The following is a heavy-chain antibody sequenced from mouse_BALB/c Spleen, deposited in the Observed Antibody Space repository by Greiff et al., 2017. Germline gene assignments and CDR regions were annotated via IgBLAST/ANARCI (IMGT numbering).Heavy chain of an antibody. CDR2: ISYDGSN. D-gene: IGHD1-1*01. CDR3: ARDWANYYGSSYYAMDY. J-gene: IGHJ4*01. CDR1: GYSITSGYY. V-gene: IGHV3-6*02. Sequence: EVQLQESGPGLVKPSQSLSLTCSVTGYSITSGYYWNWIRQFPGNKLEWMGYISYDGSNNYNPSLKNRISITRDTSKNQFFLKLNSVTTEDTATYYCARDWANYYGSSYYAMDYWGQGTSVTVSS.